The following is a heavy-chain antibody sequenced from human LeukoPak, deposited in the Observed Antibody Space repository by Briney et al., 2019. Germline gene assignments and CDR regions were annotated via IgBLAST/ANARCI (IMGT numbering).Heavy chain of an antibody. V-gene: IGHV3-21*01. D-gene: IGHD3-10*01. J-gene: IGHJ6*03. CDR3: ARGDGSGSYYIPNYYYYYMDV. CDR1: GFTFSGYS. CDR2: ISSSSSYI. Sequence: KTGGSLRLSCAASGFTFSGYSMNWVRQAPGKGLEWVSSISSSSSYIYYADSVKGRFTISRDNAKNSLYLQMNSLRAEDTAVYYCARGDGSGSYYIPNYYYYYMDVWGKGTTVTVSS.